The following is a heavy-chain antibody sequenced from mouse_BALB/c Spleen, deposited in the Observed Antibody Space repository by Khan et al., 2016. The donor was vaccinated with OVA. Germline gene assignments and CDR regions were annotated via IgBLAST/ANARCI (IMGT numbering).Heavy chain of an antibody. Sequence: QIQLVQSGPELKKPGETVKISCKASGYTFTNYGMNWVKQAPGKGLKWMGWINTYSGEPTYTDDFKGRFALPLETSASTVYLQINNLKNEDMDTYFCARGASYWYFDVWGAGTTVTGAS. CDR2: INTYSGEP. V-gene: IGHV9-1*02. J-gene: IGHJ1*01. CDR1: GYTFTNYG. CDR3: ARGASYWYFDV.